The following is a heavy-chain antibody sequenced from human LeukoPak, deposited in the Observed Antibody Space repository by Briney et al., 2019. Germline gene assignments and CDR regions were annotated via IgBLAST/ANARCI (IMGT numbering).Heavy chain of an antibody. CDR2: INPNSGGT. J-gene: IGHJ4*02. CDR1: GYTFTSHY. CDR3: ARDYGFYSGLYFFDY. V-gene: IGHV1-2*02. D-gene: IGHD1-26*01. Sequence: ASVKVSCKASGYTFTSHYIHWVRQAPGQGLEWMGWINPNSGGTKYAQKFQGRVTMTRDTSISTAYMELSKLRSDDTAVYSCARDYGFYSGLYFFDYWGQGTLVTVSS.